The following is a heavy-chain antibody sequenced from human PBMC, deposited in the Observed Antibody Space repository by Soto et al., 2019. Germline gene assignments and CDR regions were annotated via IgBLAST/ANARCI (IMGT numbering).Heavy chain of an antibody. CDR1: GGTFSSYA. J-gene: IGHJ3*02. D-gene: IGHD4-17*01. V-gene: IGHV1-69*13. CDR3: ARAFPRGDEYGDYGNAFDI. CDR2: IIPIFGTA. Sequence: SVKVSCKASGGTFSSYAISWLRQAPGQGLEWMGGIIPIFGTANYAQKFQGRATITADESTSTAYMELSSLRSEDTAVYYCARAFPRGDEYGDYGNAFDIWGQGTMVTVSS.